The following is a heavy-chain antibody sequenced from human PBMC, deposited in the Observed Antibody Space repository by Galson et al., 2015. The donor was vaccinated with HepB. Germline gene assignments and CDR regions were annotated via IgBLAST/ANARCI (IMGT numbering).Heavy chain of an antibody. J-gene: IGHJ6*03. Sequence: VKVSCKASGYTFTSYGISWVRQAPGQGLEWMGWIITHNVNTNYAQKFQGRVTMTTDTSTSTAYMELRNLTSDDTAVYYCARVDSGMYQLLGFYYYMDVWGKGATVTVSS. CDR3: ARVDSGMYQLLGFYYYMDV. V-gene: IGHV1-18*01. D-gene: IGHD2-2*01. CDR2: IITHNVNT. CDR1: GYTFTSYG.